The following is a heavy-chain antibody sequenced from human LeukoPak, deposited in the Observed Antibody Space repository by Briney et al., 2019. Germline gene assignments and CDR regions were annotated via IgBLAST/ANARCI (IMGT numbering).Heavy chain of an antibody. Sequence: ASVKVSCKGSGAIFNSDGFSWVRQAPGQGLEWMGGIIPLFGTANYAQKFQGRVTITADESPITTYLELRSLRSEDTALYYCMCGRTGTATDDVDVWGQGTRVIVSS. J-gene: IGHJ3*01. V-gene: IGHV1-69*13. CDR3: MCGRTGTATDDVDV. D-gene: IGHD1-7*01. CDR2: IIPLFGTA. CDR1: GAIFNSDG.